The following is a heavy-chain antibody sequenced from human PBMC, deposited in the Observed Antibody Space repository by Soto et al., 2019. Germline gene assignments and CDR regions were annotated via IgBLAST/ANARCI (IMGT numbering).Heavy chain of an antibody. J-gene: IGHJ4*01. Sequence: SETLSLTCAVSGGSISSSNWWSWVRQPPGKGLEWIGEIYHSGSTNYNPSLKSRVTISVDKSKNQFSLKLSSVTAADTAVYYCARDFRAVAGTFDYWGHGTLVTVSS. CDR1: GGSISSSNW. CDR2: IYHSGST. V-gene: IGHV4-4*02. D-gene: IGHD6-19*01. CDR3: ARDFRAVAGTFDY.